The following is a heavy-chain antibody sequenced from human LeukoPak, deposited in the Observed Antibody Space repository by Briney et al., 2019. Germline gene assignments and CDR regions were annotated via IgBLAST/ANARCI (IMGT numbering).Heavy chain of an antibody. V-gene: IGHV4-59*01. J-gene: IGHJ3*02. Sequence: SETLSLTCSVSGGSISSYYWSWIRQPPGKGLEWIGYIYYSGSTNYNPSLKSRVTFSVDTSKNHFSLKLSSVTAADTAVYYCARATLLWYYYDSSGYYDAFDIWGQGTMVTVSS. CDR2: IYYSGST. CDR3: ARATLLWYYYDSSGYYDAFDI. CDR1: GGSISSYY. D-gene: IGHD3-22*01.